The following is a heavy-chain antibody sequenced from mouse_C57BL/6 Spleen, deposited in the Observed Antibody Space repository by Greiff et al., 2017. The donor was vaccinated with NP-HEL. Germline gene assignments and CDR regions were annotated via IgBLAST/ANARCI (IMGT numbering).Heavy chain of an antibody. V-gene: IGHV3-6*01. CDR2: ISYDGSN. D-gene: IGHD2-3*01. CDR3: ARVDGYYVVYYAMDY. Sequence: EVKLQESGPGLVKPSQSLSLTCSVTGYSITSGYYWHWIRQFPGNKLEWMGYISYDGSNNYNPSLKNRISITRDTSKNQFFLKLNSVTTEDTATYYWARVDGYYVVYYAMDYWGQGTSVTVSS. J-gene: IGHJ4*01. CDR1: GYSITSGYY.